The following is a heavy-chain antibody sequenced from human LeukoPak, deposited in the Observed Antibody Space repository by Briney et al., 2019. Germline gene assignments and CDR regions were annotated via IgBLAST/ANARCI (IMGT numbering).Heavy chain of an antibody. CDR3: AKSGGFGGSPYYDY. CDR2: ISESDGST. D-gene: IGHD2-15*01. V-gene: IGHV3-23*01. CDR1: GFSFSSYD. J-gene: IGHJ4*02. Sequence: GGSLRLSCAASGFSFSSYDMCWVRQAPGKGLEWVSGISESDGSTYYAGSAKGRFTISRDNSRNTLYLQMNSLRADDTAVYFCAKSGGFGGSPYYDYWGQGALVTVSS.